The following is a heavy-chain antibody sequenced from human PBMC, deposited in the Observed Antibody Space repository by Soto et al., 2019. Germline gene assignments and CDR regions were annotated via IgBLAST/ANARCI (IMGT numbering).Heavy chain of an antibody. CDR1: GFTFSNHL. J-gene: IGHJ4*02. D-gene: IGHD1-26*01. CDR3: VREGRLGVEGFDV. CDR2: FAGNFVTL. Sequence: EVQLLESGGCLVQPVGSLTLSCAASGFTFSNHLIHWVRQAPGEGLEWVSGFAGNFVTLLYADSVKGRFTISRDNSKNTSDLQMNNLRAEDTAIYYCVREGRLGVEGFDVWGQGRLVTVSS. V-gene: IGHV3-23*01.